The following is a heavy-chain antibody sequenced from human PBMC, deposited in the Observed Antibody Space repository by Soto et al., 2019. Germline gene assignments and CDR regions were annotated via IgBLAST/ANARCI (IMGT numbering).Heavy chain of an antibody. CDR3: ARCITGTTSDI. CDR2: IYSGGST. CDR1: GFTVSSNY. V-gene: IGHV3-53*02. Sequence: EVQLLETGGGLVQPGGSLRLSCAASGFTVSSNYMSWVRQAPGKGLEWVSVIYSGGSTYYADSVKGRVTISRDNSKNTLSLQMNSLRAEDTAVYYCARCITGTTSDIWGRGRMVAVSS. J-gene: IGHJ3*02. D-gene: IGHD1-20*01.